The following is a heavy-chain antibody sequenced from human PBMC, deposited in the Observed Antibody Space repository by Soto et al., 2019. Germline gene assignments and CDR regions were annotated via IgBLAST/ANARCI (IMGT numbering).Heavy chain of an antibody. CDR1: GFAFTTYW. CDR3: AREMLVSGLRTPDH. D-gene: IGHD3-3*01. CDR2: INGDGSST. V-gene: IGHV3-74*01. J-gene: IGHJ4*02. Sequence: EVQLVESGGGLVQPGGSLTLSCAASGFAFTTYWFHWVRQGPGKGLVWVSRINGDGSSTWYADSVKGRLTISRDNAKNTLYLQMNSLRAEDTAVYYCAREMLVSGLRTPDHWGQGTLVTVSS.